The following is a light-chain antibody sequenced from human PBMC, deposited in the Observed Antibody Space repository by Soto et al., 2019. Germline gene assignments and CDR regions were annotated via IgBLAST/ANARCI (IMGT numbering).Light chain of an antibody. CDR2: EVT. CDR1: SSDVGGHNF. CDR3: SAYAGNNNPVI. V-gene: IGLV2-8*01. Sequence: QSALTQPPSASGSPGQSVTISCTGTSSDVGGHNFVSWYQQHPGKAPKFLIYEVTKRPSGVPDRFSGSKSGITASLTVSGLQADAEAYYYCSAYAGNNNPVIFGGGTKVTVL. J-gene: IGLJ2*01.